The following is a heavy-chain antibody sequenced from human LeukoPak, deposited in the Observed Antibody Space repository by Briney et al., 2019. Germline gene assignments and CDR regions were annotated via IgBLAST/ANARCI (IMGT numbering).Heavy chain of an antibody. J-gene: IGHJ5*02. D-gene: IGHD6-19*01. V-gene: IGHV5-51*01. CDR1: GYSFTSYW. Sequence: GESLKISCKGSGYSFTSYWIGWVRQMPGKGLEWMGIIYPGDSDTRYSPSFQGQVTISADKSISTAYLQWSSLKASDTAMYYCARSIAVAGRGNWFDPWGQGILVTVSS. CDR2: IYPGDSDT. CDR3: ARSIAVAGRGNWFDP.